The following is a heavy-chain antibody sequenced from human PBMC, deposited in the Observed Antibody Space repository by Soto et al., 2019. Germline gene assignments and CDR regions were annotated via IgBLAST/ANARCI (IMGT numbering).Heavy chain of an antibody. V-gene: IGHV1-69*06. J-gene: IGHJ6*02. CDR2: IIPIFGTA. CDR3: ARDSPYGIVATIRGGFYYYGMDV. CDR1: GGTFSSYA. D-gene: IGHD5-12*01. Sequence: QVQLVQSGAEVKQPGSSVKVSCKASGGTFSSYAISWVRQAPGQGLEWMEGIIPIFGTANYAQKFQGRVTITADKSTRRAYMELSSLRSEDTAVYYCARDSPYGIVATIRGGFYYYGMDVWGQGTTVTVSS.